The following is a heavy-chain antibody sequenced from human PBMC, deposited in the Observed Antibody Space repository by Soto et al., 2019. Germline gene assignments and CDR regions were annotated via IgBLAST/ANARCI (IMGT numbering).Heavy chain of an antibody. CDR3: ARGTPVWFDP. CDR2: INAVNGNT. J-gene: IGHJ5*02. D-gene: IGHD3-10*01. V-gene: IGHV1-3*05. CDR1: GYTFSDYS. Sequence: QVQLVQSGAEEKKPGASVKVSCKASGYTFSDYSIHLVRQAPGQRPAWMGWINAVNGNTKYSQKFQGRVTITRDTSASTAYMELSSLRAEDTAVYYCARGTPVWFDPWGQGTLVTVSS.